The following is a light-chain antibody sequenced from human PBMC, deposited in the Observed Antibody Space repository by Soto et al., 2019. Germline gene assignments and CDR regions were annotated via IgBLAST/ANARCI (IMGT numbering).Light chain of an antibody. V-gene: IGKV1-39*01. CDR1: QTIDRS. CDR3: QQSHSLPFT. J-gene: IGKJ3*01. CDR2: DAS. Sequence: DVQMTQSPPSLSASVGDRVTITCRASQTIDRSLNWYQQQPGKAPNLLIYDASNLQSGLPSRFSGSGSGTDFTLTISSLQPDDFATYSCQQSHSLPFTFGPGTKVDIK.